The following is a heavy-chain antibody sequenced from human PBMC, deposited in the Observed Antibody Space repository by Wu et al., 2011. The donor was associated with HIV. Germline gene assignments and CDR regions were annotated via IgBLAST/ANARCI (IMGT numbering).Heavy chain of an antibody. J-gene: IGHJ6*02. D-gene: IGHD1-26*01. CDR1: GFTFTSFG. CDR3: ARDESGTSSYYGMDV. Sequence: QALLGQSGVEVKTPGASVKVSCKASGFTFTSFGISWVRQAPGQGLEWMGWIGVNNGDTDYVQNLQGRVTLTTDTSTNTAYMELRSLRSDDTAVYYCARDESGTSSYYGMDVWGQGTTVTVSS. V-gene: IGHV1-18*01. CDR2: IGVNNGDT.